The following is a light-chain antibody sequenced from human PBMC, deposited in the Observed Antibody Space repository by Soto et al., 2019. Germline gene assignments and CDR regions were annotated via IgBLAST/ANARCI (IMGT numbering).Light chain of an antibody. CDR3: QVWDGTSDHVV. V-gene: IGLV3-21*04. J-gene: IGLJ2*01. CDR2: YDS. Sequence: SYELTQPPSVSVAPGKTAGITCAENSIGGKSVHWYQQKPGQAPVLVIYYDSDRPSGIPERFSGSNSGNTATLTISRVEAGDEADYYCQVWDGTSDHVVFGGGTKLTVL. CDR1: SIGGKS.